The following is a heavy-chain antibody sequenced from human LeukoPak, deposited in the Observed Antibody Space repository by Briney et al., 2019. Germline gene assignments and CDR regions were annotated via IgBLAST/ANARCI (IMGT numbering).Heavy chain of an antibody. Sequence: GESLKISCKGSGYSFTSYWIGWVRQMPGKGLEWMGIIYPGDSDTRYSPSLQGQVTISADKSISTAYLQWSSLKASDTAMYYCARGPSYDSSGYYFDYWGQGTLVTVSS. CDR2: IYPGDSDT. J-gene: IGHJ4*02. V-gene: IGHV5-51*01. CDR1: GYSFTSYW. D-gene: IGHD3-22*01. CDR3: ARGPSYDSSGYYFDY.